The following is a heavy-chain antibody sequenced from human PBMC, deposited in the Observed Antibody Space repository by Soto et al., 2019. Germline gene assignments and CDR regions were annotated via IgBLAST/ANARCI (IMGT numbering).Heavy chain of an antibody. D-gene: IGHD3-9*01. V-gene: IGHV4-34*01. Sequence: PSETQSLTCAVYGGYFGGYYWSWIRQPPGKGLEWIGEINHRGNTNCNPSLKSRVSISVDSSKSQFPLELRSVTAADTAFYYCARNTYDIGRFGLDPWGQGALVTVSS. CDR3: ARNTYDIGRFGLDP. CDR1: GGYFGGYY. CDR2: INHRGNT. J-gene: IGHJ5*02.